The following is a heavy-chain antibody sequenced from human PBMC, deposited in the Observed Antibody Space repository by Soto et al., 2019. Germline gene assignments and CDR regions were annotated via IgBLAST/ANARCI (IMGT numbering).Heavy chain of an antibody. Sequence: QVQLVESGGGVVQPGRSLRLSCAASGFTFSSYGMHWVLQAPGKGLDWVAVISYDGSNKYYADSVKGRFTISRDNYKNTLYLQMNSLRGEDTAVYYCVKVPFPPYYDFWSGGDGAFDIWGQGTMVTVSA. CDR3: VKVPFPPYYDFWSGGDGAFDI. CDR2: ISYDGSNK. D-gene: IGHD3-3*01. CDR1: GFTFSSYG. V-gene: IGHV3-30*18. J-gene: IGHJ3*02.